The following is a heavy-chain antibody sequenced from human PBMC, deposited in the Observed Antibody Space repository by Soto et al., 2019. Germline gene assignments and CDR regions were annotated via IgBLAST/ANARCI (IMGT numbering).Heavy chain of an antibody. Sequence: SETLSLTCTISGVSISSGDYYWSWIRQPPGKGLEWIGYIYYSGSTYYNPSLKSRVTISVDTSKNQFSLKLSSVTAADTAVYYCARVTAVAGTLWVQEPHFCDYWGQGTLVTVSS. CDR2: IYYSGST. D-gene: IGHD6-19*01. J-gene: IGHJ4*02. V-gene: IGHV4-30-4*01. CDR1: GVSISSGDYY. CDR3: ARVTAVAGTLWVQEPHFCDY.